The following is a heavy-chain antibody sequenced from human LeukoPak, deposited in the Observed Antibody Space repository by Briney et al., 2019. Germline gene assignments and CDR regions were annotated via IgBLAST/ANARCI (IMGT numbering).Heavy chain of an antibody. CDR1: GFTVSSNY. V-gene: IGHV3-53*01. D-gene: IGHD6-19*01. J-gene: IGHJ4*02. Sequence: GGSLRLSCAASGFTVSSNYMSWVRQAPGKGLEWVSVIYSGGSTYYADSVKGRFTISRDNSKNTLYLQMNSLRVKDTAVYYCARLEGYSSGWYWGQGTLVTVSS. CDR3: ARLEGYSSGWY. CDR2: IYSGGST.